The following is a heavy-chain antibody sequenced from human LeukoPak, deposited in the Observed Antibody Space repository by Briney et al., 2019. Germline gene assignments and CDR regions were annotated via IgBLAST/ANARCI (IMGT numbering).Heavy chain of an antibody. CDR2: IYTSGST. CDR3: ARAFKGGIDY. V-gene: IGHV4-61*02. Sequence: PSETLSLTCTVSGGSISSGSYYWSWIRQPAGKGLEWIGRIYTSGSTNYNPSLKSRVTISVDTSKNQFSLKLSSVTAADTAVYYCARAFKGGIDYWGQGTLVTVSS. CDR1: GGSISSGSYY. D-gene: IGHD1-26*01. J-gene: IGHJ4*02.